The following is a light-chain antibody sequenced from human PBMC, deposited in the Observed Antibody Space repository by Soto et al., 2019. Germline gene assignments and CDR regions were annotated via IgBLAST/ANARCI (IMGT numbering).Light chain of an antibody. V-gene: IGKV3-20*01. CDR2: GAS. J-gene: IGKJ5*01. Sequence: ESGLTQSTGTLSLSPGERATLSCRSSQSFSSSYLAWYQQKPGQAPRLLIYGASSRATGIPDRFSGTGSETDFTLTISRLEPEDFAVYYCQQSANPPIPSGQGTRPAIK. CDR1: QSFSSSY. CDR3: QQSANPPIP.